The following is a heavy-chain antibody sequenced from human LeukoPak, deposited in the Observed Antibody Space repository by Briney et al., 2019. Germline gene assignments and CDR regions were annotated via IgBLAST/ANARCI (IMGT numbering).Heavy chain of an antibody. CDR2: VYYTGST. CDR3: AKSNGYGLIDY. Sequence: SETLSLTCTVSGGSISSALYHWGWIRQPPGKNLEWLGSVYYTGSTHNNPSLKSRVTISVDTSKNQFSLNLSSVTAADTAMYYCAKSNGYGLIDYWGQGTLVTVSS. CDR1: GGSISSALYH. J-gene: IGHJ4*02. D-gene: IGHD5-12*01. V-gene: IGHV4-39*01.